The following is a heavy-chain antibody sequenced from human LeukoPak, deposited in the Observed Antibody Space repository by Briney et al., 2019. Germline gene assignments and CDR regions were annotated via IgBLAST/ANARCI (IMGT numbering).Heavy chain of an antibody. D-gene: IGHD2-21*02. Sequence: PSETLSLTCTVSGGSISSYYWSWIRQPPGKGLEWIGYIYYSGSTNYNPSLKSRVTISVDTSKNQFSLKLSSVTAADTAVYYCARGLLHHDYRGIFVYWGQGTLVTVSS. CDR1: GGSISSYY. V-gene: IGHV4-59*08. CDR2: IYYSGST. CDR3: ARGLLHHDYRGIFVY. J-gene: IGHJ4*02.